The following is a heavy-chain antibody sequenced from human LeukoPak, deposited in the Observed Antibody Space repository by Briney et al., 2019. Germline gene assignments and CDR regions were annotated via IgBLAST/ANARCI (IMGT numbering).Heavy chain of an antibody. CDR1: GGSISSYY. Sequence: QPSETLSLTCTVSGGSISSYYWSWIRQPPGKGLEWIGRIYTSGSTNYNPSLKSRVTISVDTSKNQFSLKLSSMTAADTAVYYCARSYGGIQLWNWFDPWGQGTLVTVSS. V-gene: IGHV4-4*08. CDR3: ARSYGGIQLWNWFDP. J-gene: IGHJ5*02. CDR2: IYTSGST. D-gene: IGHD5-18*01.